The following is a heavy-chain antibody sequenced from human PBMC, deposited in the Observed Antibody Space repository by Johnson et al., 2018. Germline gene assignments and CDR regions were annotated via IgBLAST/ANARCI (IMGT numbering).Heavy chain of an antibody. CDR1: GFAFSKHY. D-gene: IGHD3-3*02. CDR3: ARVKAFSAFDI. Sequence: VQLVQSGGHLVQXGGSLRLXCAATGFAFSKHYMAWVRQPPGKGLDWVSVIYSVDSTYYADSVQGRFTISRDNSENTLYLQMSSLKPEDTAVYYCARVKAFSAFDIWGQGTMVTVSS. CDR2: IYSVDST. J-gene: IGHJ3*02. V-gene: IGHV3-66*02.